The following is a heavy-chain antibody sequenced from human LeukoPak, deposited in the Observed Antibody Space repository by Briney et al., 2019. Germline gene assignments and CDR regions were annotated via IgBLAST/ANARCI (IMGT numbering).Heavy chain of an antibody. CDR1: GGSFSGYY. CDR3: ARVPMVRGVIISTSFDY. CDR2: INHSGST. D-gene: IGHD3-10*01. J-gene: IGHJ4*02. Sequence: PSETLSLTCAVYGGSFSGYYWSWIRQPPGKGLEWIGEINHSGSTNYNPSLKSRVTISVDTSKNQFSLKLSSVTAADTAVYYCARVPMVRGVIISTSFDYWGQETLVTVSS. V-gene: IGHV4-34*01.